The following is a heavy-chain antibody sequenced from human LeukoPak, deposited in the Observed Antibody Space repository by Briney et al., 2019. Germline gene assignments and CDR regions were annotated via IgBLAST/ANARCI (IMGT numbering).Heavy chain of an antibody. D-gene: IGHD3-10*01. CDR2: IYHSGST. Sequence: SQTLSLTCAVSGGSISSGGYSWSWIRQPPGKGLEWIGSIYHSGSTYYNPSLKSRVTISVDTSKNQFSLKLSSVTAADTAVYYCARCAGITMVRGAMGDYYFDYWGQGTLVTVSS. CDR3: ARCAGITMVRGAMGDYYFDY. J-gene: IGHJ4*02. V-gene: IGHV4-30-2*03. CDR1: GGSISSGGYS.